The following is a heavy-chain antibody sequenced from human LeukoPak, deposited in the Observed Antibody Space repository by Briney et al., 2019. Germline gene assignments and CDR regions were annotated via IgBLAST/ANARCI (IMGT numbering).Heavy chain of an antibody. CDR3: AKGGSEDWNLATIHFDY. J-gene: IGHJ4*02. D-gene: IGHD1-1*01. CDR2: ISGSVGST. Sequence: GGSLRLSCAASGFTFSSYAMSWVRQAPGKGLEWVSAISGSVGSTYYADSVKGRFTISRENSKKTLYMQMNSLRDEDTAVYYCAKGGSEDWNLATIHFDYWGQGTLVTVSS. CDR1: GFTFSSYA. V-gene: IGHV3-23*01.